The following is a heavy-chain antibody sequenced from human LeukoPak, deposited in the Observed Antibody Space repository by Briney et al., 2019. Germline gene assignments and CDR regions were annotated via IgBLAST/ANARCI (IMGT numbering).Heavy chain of an antibody. CDR2: ISSSSSYI. Sequence: AGSLRLSCAASGSTFSSYSTNWVRQAPGKGLEWLSSISSSSSYIYYADSAKGRFTISRYNAKNSLYLQMNSLRGEDTAVYYCARDQVDGSSSWFDYWGQGTLVTVSS. CDR1: GSTFSSYS. D-gene: IGHD6-13*01. J-gene: IGHJ4*02. V-gene: IGHV3-21*01. CDR3: ARDQVDGSSSWFDY.